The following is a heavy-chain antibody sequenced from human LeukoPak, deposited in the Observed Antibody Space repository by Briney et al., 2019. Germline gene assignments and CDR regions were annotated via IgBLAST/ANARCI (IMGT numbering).Heavy chain of an antibody. J-gene: IGHJ3*02. CDR3: ARGGDIVVVVAADAFDI. D-gene: IGHD2-15*01. CDR2: INPSGGST. Sequence: ASVKVSFKASGYTFTSYYMHWVRQAPGQGLEWMGIINPSGGSTSYAQKFQGRVTMTRDTSTSTVYMELSSLRSEDTAVYYCARGGDIVVVVAADAFDIWGQGTMVTVSS. CDR1: GYTFTSYY. V-gene: IGHV1-46*01.